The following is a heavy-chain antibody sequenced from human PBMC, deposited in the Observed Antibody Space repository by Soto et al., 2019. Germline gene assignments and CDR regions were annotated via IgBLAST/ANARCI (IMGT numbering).Heavy chain of an antibody. CDR1: GFTFSSYW. V-gene: IGHV3-74*01. J-gene: IGHJ4*02. Sequence: GSLRLSCAASGFTFSSYWMHWVRQAPGKGLVWVSRINSDGSSTSYADSVKGRFTISRDNAKNTLYLQMNSLRAEDTAVYYCARGDGYCSSTSCYAYPLFDYWGQGTLVTVSS. CDR3: ARGDGYCSSTSCYAYPLFDY. CDR2: INSDGSST. D-gene: IGHD2-2*01.